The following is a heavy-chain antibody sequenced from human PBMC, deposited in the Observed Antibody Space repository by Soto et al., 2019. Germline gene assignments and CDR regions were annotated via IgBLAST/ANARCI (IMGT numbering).Heavy chain of an antibody. CDR2: ISSSGSTI. Sequence: QVQLVESGGGLVKPGGSLRLSFAAAGFTFSDYYMSWIRQAPGKGLEWVSYISSSGSTIYYADSVKGRFTISRDNAKNSLYLQMNSPGAEDTAVYYCAIVPNIVVVPAAMGWFDPWGQGTRVTVSS. CDR1: GFTFSDYY. D-gene: IGHD2-2*01. J-gene: IGHJ5*02. CDR3: AIVPNIVVVPAAMGWFDP. V-gene: IGHV3-11*01.